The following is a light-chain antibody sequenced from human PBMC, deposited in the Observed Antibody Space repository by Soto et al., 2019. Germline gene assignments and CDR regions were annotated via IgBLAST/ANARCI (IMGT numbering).Light chain of an antibody. J-gene: IGKJ1*01. CDR1: QSFSSSY. Sequence: EIVLTQSPGTLSLSPGERATLSCRASQSFSSSYLAWYQQKPGQAPRLLIYGASNRATGIPDRFSGSGSATDFTLTISRLEPEDCAVYYCQQYDSSPLTFGQGTKVEIK. CDR3: QQYDSSPLT. V-gene: IGKV3-20*01. CDR2: GAS.